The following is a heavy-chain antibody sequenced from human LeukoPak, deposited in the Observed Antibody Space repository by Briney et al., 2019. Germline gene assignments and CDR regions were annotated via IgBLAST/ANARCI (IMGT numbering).Heavy chain of an antibody. CDR3: ARGYSSSWYSGLYY. Sequence: ASVKVSFKASGYTFTSYYMHWVRQAPGQGREWMGLINPSGSSTSYAQKVQGRVTMTRDMSTSTVYMELSSLRAEATAVYYCARGYSSSWYSGLYYWGQGTLVTVSS. J-gene: IGHJ4*02. CDR1: GYTFTSYY. V-gene: IGHV1-46*01. D-gene: IGHD6-13*01. CDR2: INPSGSST.